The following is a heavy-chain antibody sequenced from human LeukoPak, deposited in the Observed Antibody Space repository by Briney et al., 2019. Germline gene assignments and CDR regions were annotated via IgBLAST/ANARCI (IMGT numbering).Heavy chain of an antibody. CDR3: AKDLSSGLEFDY. Sequence: GGSLRLSCAASGFTFSSYGMHWVRQAPGKGLEWVAVIWYDGSNKYYADSVKGRFTISRDNSKNTLYLQMNSLRAGDTAVYYCAKDLSSGLEFDYWGQGTLVTVSS. V-gene: IGHV3-33*06. CDR1: GFTFSSYG. CDR2: IWYDGSNK. J-gene: IGHJ4*02. D-gene: IGHD3-22*01.